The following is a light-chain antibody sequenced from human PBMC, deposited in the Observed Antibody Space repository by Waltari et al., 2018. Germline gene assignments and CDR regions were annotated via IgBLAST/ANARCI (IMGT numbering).Light chain of an antibody. Sequence: CTGTSSDVGGYNYVSWYQQHPGKAPKLIIYDVSNRPSGVSNRFSGSRSGNTASLTISGLQTEDEADYYCISYTSSSTWVFGGGTKLTVL. CDR1: SSDVGGYNY. V-gene: IGLV2-14*03. CDR2: DVS. CDR3: ISYTSSSTWV. J-gene: IGLJ3*02.